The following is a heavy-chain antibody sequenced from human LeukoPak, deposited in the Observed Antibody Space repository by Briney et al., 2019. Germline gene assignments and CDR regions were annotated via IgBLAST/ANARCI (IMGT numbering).Heavy chain of an antibody. CDR3: AREGSRSLNDAFDV. CDR2: INPSGGTT. V-gene: IGHV1-46*01. CDR1: GYTFTTYY. J-gene: IGHJ3*01. D-gene: IGHD1-26*01. Sequence: HGASAKVSCKTSGYTFTTYYIHWVRQAPGQGLEWMGIINPSGGTTSDARKFHDRVTITRDTSTSTVYMELDNLRSEDTAVYYCAREGSRSLNDAFDVWGQGTKVTVSS.